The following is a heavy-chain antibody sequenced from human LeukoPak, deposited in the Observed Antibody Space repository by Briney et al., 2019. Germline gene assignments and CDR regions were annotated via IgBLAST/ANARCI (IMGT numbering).Heavy chain of an antibody. Sequence: PSETLSLTCAVSGGSISSGGYSWNWIRQPAGKGLEWIGRIYAGGRSNYNPSLRSRVTISVDTSKNQFSLRLSSVTATDTGVYYCASDHSGWLGLGYWGQGTLVSVSS. V-gene: IGHV4-61*02. CDR3: ASDHSGWLGLGY. D-gene: IGHD6-19*01. J-gene: IGHJ4*02. CDR1: GGSISSGGYS. CDR2: IYAGGRS.